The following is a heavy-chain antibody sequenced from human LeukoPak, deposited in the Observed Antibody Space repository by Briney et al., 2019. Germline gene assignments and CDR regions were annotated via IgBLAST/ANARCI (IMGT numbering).Heavy chain of an antibody. CDR3: AREGYSGSDFDS. D-gene: IGHD2-21*01. CDR2: IYHNGNT. Sequence: SETLSLTCAVSGGSISTYYWSWIRQSPGKGLEWIGYIYHNGNTNYNPSLKSRVTISVDTSKNHFSLKLNSVTTADTAAYYCAREGYSGSDFDSWGQGTLVTVSS. V-gene: IGHV4-59*01. CDR1: GGSISTYY. J-gene: IGHJ4*02.